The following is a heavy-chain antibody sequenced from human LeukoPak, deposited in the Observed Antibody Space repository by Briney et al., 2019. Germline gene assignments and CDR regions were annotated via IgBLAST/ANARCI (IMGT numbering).Heavy chain of an antibody. J-gene: IGHJ4*02. V-gene: IGHV4-39*07. CDR1: GGSISSSSYY. CDR2: IYYSGST. Sequence: SETLSLTCTVSGGSISSSSYYWGWIRQPPGKGLEWIGSIYYSGSTYYNPSLKSRVTISVDTSKNQFSLKLGSVTAADTAVYYCARDRYYYDSSGYSPIDYWGQGTLVTVSS. CDR3: ARDRYYYDSSGYSPIDY. D-gene: IGHD3-22*01.